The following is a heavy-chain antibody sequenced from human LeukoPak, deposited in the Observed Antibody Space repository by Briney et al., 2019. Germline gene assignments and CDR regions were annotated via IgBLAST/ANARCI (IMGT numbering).Heavy chain of an antibody. V-gene: IGHV1-18*01. CDR3: ARDHKGSYGFSAQAG. CDR2: IITYNGNT. CDR1: GYTFTNYG. D-gene: IGHD5-18*01. Sequence: ASVKVSCKASGYTFTNYGISWVRQAPGQGLEWMGYIITYNGNTNYAQKLQGRVTMTTDTSTSTAYMELRSLRSDDTAVYYCARDHKGSYGFSAQAGWGQGTLVTVSS. J-gene: IGHJ4*02.